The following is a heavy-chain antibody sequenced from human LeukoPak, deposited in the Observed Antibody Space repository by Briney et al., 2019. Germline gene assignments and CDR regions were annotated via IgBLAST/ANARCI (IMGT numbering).Heavy chain of an antibody. V-gene: IGHV4-34*01. D-gene: IGHD6-19*01. Sequence: SETLSLTCAVYGGSFSGYYWSWLRQPPGKGLEWIGEINHSGSTNYNPSLKSRVTISVDTSKNQFSLKLSSVTAADTAVYYCASMYSSGCYPYFDYWGQGTLVTVSS. CDR3: ASMYSSGCYPYFDY. CDR1: GGSFSGYY. J-gene: IGHJ4*02. CDR2: INHSGST.